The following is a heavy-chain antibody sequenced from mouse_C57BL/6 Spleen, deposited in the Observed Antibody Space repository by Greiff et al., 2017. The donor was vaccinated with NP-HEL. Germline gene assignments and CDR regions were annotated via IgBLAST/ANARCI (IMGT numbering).Heavy chain of an antibody. CDR2: IDPEDGDT. D-gene: IGHD1-1*02. CDR3: TTSLYGAFFAY. CDR1: GFNIKDYY. Sequence: EVQLQQSGAELVRPGASVKLSCTASGFNIKDYYMHWVKQRPEQGLEWIGRIDPEDGDTEYAPKFQGKATMTADTSSNTAYLQLSSLTSEDTAVYYCTTSLYGAFFAYWGQGTLVTVSA. J-gene: IGHJ3*01. V-gene: IGHV14-1*01.